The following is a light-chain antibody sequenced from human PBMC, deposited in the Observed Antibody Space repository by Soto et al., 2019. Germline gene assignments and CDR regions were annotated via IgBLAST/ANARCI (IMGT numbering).Light chain of an antibody. CDR1: QSVLYSSNNKNY. Sequence: DIVVTPSPDSLAVSLGERATINCKSSQSVLYSSNNKNYLAWYQQQPGPPPKLLIYWASTRESGVPARVSGSGAGTDVTLTISSLQAEDGAGDYRKQDYSTPDTFGQGTKLEIK. V-gene: IGKV4-1*01. CDR2: WAS. CDR3: KQDYSTPDT. J-gene: IGKJ2*01.